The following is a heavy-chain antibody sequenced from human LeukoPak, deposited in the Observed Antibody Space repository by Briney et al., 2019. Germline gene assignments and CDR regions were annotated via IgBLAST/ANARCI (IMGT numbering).Heavy chain of an antibody. J-gene: IGHJ4*02. CDR2: VYYTGST. CDR3: ARGLGTINFDY. CDR1: GGSISNYY. V-gene: IGHV4-59*01. D-gene: IGHD1-7*01. Sequence: PSETLSLTCTVSGGSISNYYWTWIRQPPGKGLEWIGYVYYTGSTNYNPSLKSRVTISLDRSKNQFSLKLRSATAADTAVYYCARGLGTINFDYWGQGTLVTVSS.